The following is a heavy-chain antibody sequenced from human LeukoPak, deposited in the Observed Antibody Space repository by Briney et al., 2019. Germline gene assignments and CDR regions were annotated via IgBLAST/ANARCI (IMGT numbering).Heavy chain of an antibody. V-gene: IGHV5-51*01. J-gene: IGHJ4*02. Sequence: GEPLKFSCRASGYNFPAYWIGGVRQMPGKGLGWMGIIYPGDSDTRYSPSFQGLVTISVDKSISTAYLQWSRLKASDTAMYYCARRLTTATFDYWGQGTLVTVSS. CDR2: IYPGDSDT. CDR3: ARRLTTATFDY. CDR1: GYNFPAYW. D-gene: IGHD4-11*01.